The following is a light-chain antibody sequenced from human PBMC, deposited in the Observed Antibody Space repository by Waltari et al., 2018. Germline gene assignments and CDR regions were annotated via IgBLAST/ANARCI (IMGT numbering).Light chain of an antibody. Sequence: IVMTQSPDSLAVSLGERATINCKSSQNVLYSSNNKNYLAWYQQKPGQPPKLLIYWASTRESGVPDRFSGSGSGTDFTLTISSLQAEDVAVYYCQQYYGTPPTFGQGTKVEIK. CDR2: WAS. CDR1: QNVLYSSNNKNY. J-gene: IGKJ1*01. CDR3: QQYYGTPPT. V-gene: IGKV4-1*01.